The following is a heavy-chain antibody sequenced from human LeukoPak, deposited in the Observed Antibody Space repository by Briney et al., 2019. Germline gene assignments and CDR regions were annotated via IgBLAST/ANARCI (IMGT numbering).Heavy chain of an antibody. CDR1: GFTFSSYD. CDR3: ARGSITMVRGVPDYYYYGMDV. V-gene: IGHV3-30*04. CDR2: ISYDGSNK. J-gene: IGHJ6*02. D-gene: IGHD3-10*01. Sequence: GRPLRLSCAASGFTFSSYDLHWVRQAPGRGLEWVAVISYDGSNKYYADSVKGRFTISRDNSKNTLYLQMNSLRADDTAVYYCARGSITMVRGVPDYYYYGMDVWGQGTTVTVSS.